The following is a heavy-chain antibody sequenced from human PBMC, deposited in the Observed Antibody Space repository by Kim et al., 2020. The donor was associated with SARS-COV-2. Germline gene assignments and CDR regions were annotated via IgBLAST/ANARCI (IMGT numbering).Heavy chain of an antibody. D-gene: IGHD6-13*01. CDR2: K. CDR3: ASLSFSSSPFDY. J-gene: IGHJ4*02. V-gene: IGHV3-30*03. Sequence: KYYAGDVKGRITNSRDKSKNTLYLQMNRLRAEDTAVYYCASLSFSSSPFDYWGQGTLVTVSS.